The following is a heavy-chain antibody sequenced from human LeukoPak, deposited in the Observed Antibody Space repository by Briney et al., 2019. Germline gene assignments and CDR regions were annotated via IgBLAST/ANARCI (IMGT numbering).Heavy chain of an antibody. J-gene: IGHJ4*02. D-gene: IGHD2-15*01. V-gene: IGHV4-34*01. Sequence: KPSETLSLTCAVYGGSFSDFYWSWIRQPSGKGLEWIGEINHSGSTNYNPSLKSRVTISVGTSKNQFSLKLSSVTAADTAVYYCARGTVNYCSGGSCYLYYFDYWGQGTLVTVSS. CDR2: INHSGST. CDR1: GGSFSDFY. CDR3: ARGTVNYCSGGSCYLYYFDY.